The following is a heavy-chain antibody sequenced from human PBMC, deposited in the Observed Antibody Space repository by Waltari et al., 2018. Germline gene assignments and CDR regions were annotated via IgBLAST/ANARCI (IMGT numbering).Heavy chain of an antibody. CDR3: ARDAPGSSSSDGPRVYYGMDV. J-gene: IGHJ6*02. CDR2: IYTSGST. D-gene: IGHD6-6*01. CDR1: GGSISSGSYY. V-gene: IGHV4-61*09. Sequence: QVQLQESGPGLVKPSQTLSLTCTVSGGSISSGSYYWSWIRQPAGKGLEWIGYIYTSGSTNYNPSLKSRVTISVDTSKNQFSLKLSSVTAADTAVYYCARDAPGSSSSDGPRVYYGMDVWGQGTTVTVSS.